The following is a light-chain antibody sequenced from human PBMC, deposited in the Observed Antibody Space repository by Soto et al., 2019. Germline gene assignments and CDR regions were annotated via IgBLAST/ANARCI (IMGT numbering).Light chain of an antibody. V-gene: IGLV2-11*01. J-gene: IGLJ1*01. CDR2: DVS. CDR3: CSYEGSDYV. CDR1: SSDVGGYNY. Sequence: QSALTQPRSVSGSPGQSVTISCTGTSSDVGGYNYVSWYQQHPGKAPKLMIYDVSKRPSGVPDRFTGSKSGNTASLTISGLQDEDEADYYCCSYEGSDYVVGTGTKLTVL.